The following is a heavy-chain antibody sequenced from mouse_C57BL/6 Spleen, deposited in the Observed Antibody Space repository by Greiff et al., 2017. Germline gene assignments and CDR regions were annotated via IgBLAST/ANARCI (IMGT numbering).Heavy chain of an antibody. CDR3: ARSYYDPYWYFDV. J-gene: IGHJ1*03. CDR1: GYAFSSSW. D-gene: IGHD1-1*01. CDR2: IYPGDGDT. V-gene: IGHV1-82*01. Sequence: VQLQQSGPELVKPGASVKISCKASGYAFSSSWMNWVKQRPGKGLEWIGRIYPGDGDTNYNGKFKGKATLAADTSSSTAYMQLSSLTSEDSAVYFCARSYYDPYWYFDVWGTGTTVTVSS.